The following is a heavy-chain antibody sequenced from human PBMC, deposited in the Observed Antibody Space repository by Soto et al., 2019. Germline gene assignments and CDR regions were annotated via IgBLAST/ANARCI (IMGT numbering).Heavy chain of an antibody. J-gene: IGHJ4*02. D-gene: IGHD4-17*01. CDR1: GFTFSSYG. CDR2: ISYDGSNK. CDR3: AKDYGDYPNYYFDY. V-gene: IGHV3-30*18. Sequence: QVQLVESGGGVVQPGRSLRLSCAASGFTFSSYGMHWVRQAPGKGLEWVAVISYDGSNKYYADSVKGRFTISRDNSENALYLQMNSLRAEDTAVYYWAKDYGDYPNYYFDYWGQGTLVTVSS.